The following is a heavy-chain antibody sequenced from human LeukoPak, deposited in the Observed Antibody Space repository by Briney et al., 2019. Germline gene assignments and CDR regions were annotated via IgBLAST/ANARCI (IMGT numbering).Heavy chain of an antibody. CDR1: GFTVSSNY. CDR2: IKSKTDGGTT. V-gene: IGHV3-15*01. CDR3: TTDPNVYGWNDGGFDY. J-gene: IGHJ4*02. Sequence: GGSLRLSCAASGFTVSSNYMSWVRQAPGKGLEWVGRIKSKTDGGTTDYAAPVKGRFTISRDDSKNTLYLQMNSLKTEDTAVYYCTTDPNVYGWNDGGFDYWGQGTLVTVSS. D-gene: IGHD1-1*01.